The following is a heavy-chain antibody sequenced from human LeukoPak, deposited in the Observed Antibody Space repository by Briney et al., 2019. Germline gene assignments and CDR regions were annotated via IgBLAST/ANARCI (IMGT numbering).Heavy chain of an antibody. D-gene: IGHD2-21*01. CDR1: GYSISSGYY. V-gene: IGHV4-38-2*01. J-gene: IGHJ2*01. CDR2: IYHSGST. Sequence: SETLSLTCAVSGYSISSGYYWGWIRQPPGKGLEWIGSIYHSGSTYYNPSLRSRVTISVDTSKNQFSLKLSSVTAADTAVYYCARLQDDVVERYFDVWGRGTLVTVSS. CDR3: ARLQDDVVERYFDV.